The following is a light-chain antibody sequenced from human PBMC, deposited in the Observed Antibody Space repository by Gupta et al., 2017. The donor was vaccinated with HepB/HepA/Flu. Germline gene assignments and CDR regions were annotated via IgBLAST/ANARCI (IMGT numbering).Light chain of an antibody. J-gene: IGKJ1*01. V-gene: IGKV3-11*01. CDR1: QSVSSY. CDR3: QQRRNWT. Sequence: EIVLTQSPATLSLSPGERATLSCRASQSVSSYLDWYQQKPGQAPRLLIYDASNRDTGIPARFSGSGSGTGFTLTSRGRETEHFEGYDCQQRRNWTFGQGTKVETK. CDR2: DAS.